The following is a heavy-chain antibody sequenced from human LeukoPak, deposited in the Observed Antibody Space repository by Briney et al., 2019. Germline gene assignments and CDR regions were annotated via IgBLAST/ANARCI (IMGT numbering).Heavy chain of an antibody. CDR2: ISSNGRTR. CDR1: GFTFNDYE. CDR3: AKSSNYYGSGSHSDY. V-gene: IGHV3-48*03. D-gene: IGHD3-10*01. J-gene: IGHJ4*02. Sequence: GGSLRLSCAASGFTFNDYEMTWVRQAPGKGLEWISYISSNGRTRSYADSVKGRFTISRDNAKNSLFLQMGSLRAEDTAVYYCAKSSNYYGSGSHSDYWGQGTLVTVSS.